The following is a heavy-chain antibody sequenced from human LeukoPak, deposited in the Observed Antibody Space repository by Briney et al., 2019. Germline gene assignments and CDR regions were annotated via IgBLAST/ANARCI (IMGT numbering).Heavy chain of an antibody. Sequence: SVKVSCKASGGTFSSYAISWVRQAPGQGLEWMGRIIPIFGTANYAQKLQGRVTITTDESTSTAYMELSSLRSEDTAVYYCARALYYYDSSGYYPGNFQHWGQGTLVTVSS. D-gene: IGHD3-22*01. CDR1: GGTFSSYA. CDR3: ARALYYYDSSGYYPGNFQH. V-gene: IGHV1-69*05. J-gene: IGHJ1*01. CDR2: IIPIFGTA.